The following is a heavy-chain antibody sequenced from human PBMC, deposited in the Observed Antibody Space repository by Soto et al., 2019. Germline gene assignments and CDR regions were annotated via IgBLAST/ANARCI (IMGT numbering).Heavy chain of an antibody. Sequence: SQTLSLTCAISGDSVSSNSVAWNWIRQSPSRGLEWLGRTNYRSKWYDDYAVSVKSRITINSDTSKNQSSLQLNSVTPEDTAVYYCAREPLDIVVVPAAIGTDNYYYYYGMDAWGQGTTVTVSS. V-gene: IGHV6-1*01. J-gene: IGHJ6*02. CDR3: AREPLDIVVVPAAIGTDNYYYYYGMDA. CDR1: GDSVSSNSVA. D-gene: IGHD2-2*01. CDR2: TNYRSKWYD.